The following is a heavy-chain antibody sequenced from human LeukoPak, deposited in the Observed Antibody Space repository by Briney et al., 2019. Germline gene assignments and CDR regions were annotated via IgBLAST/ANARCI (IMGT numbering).Heavy chain of an antibody. CDR1: DFTFDFYW. V-gene: IGHV3-7*01. Sequence: PGGSLRLSCVAYDFTFDFYWMTLVRQAPGKGLEWLANILPDGSQKYYVDSVKGRFTISRDNPKNSLYLQINNLSAEDTAVYYCGRLAHNAWYAIDFWGQGTLVTVSS. J-gene: IGHJ4*02. CDR2: ILPDGSQK. D-gene: IGHD2-2*01. CDR3: GRLAHNAWYAIDF.